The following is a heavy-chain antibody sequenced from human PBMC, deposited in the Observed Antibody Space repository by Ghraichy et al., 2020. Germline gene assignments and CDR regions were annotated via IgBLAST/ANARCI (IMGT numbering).Heavy chain of an antibody. CDR2: ISSRGATI. Sequence: GGSLRLSCAASGFTFSSYAMSWVRQAPGKGLEWVSTISSRGATIFYADSVKGRFTISRDNSKNTLFLQMNSLRAEDTAVYYCVKGCFSDSCDTSRWFDPWGQGTLVTVSS. V-gene: IGHV3-23*01. D-gene: IGHD2-2*02. CDR3: VKGCFSDSCDTSRWFDP. CDR1: GFTFSSYA. J-gene: IGHJ5*02.